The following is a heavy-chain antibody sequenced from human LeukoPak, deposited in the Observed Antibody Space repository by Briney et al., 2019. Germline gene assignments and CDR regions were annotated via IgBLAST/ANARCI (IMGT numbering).Heavy chain of an antibody. Sequence: GGSLRLSCAASGFTFSSYEMNWVRQAPGKGLEWISYISSSGSAIYYADSVKGRFTISRDNVKNSLFLQMSSLRAEDTAVYYCARMAGNDYWGQGTLVIVSS. V-gene: IGHV3-48*03. J-gene: IGHJ4*02. CDR2: ISSSGSAI. D-gene: IGHD5-24*01. CDR1: GFTFSSYE. CDR3: ARMAGNDY.